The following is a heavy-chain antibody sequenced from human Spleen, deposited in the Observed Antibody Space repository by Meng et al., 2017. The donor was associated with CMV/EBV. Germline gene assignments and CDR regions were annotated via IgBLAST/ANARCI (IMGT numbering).Heavy chain of an antibody. CDR1: GFSLSTSGVA. CDR2: IYWDDDK. V-gene: IGHV2-5*02. D-gene: IGHD3-10*01. J-gene: IGHJ4*02. CDR3: AHGRFASGSYVFDY. Sequence: FSGFSLSTSGVAVGWIRQPPGKALEGLALIYWDDDKRYSPSLKNRVTITKDKSKNEVVLRVTNMDPVDTGTFYCAHGRFASGSYVFDYWGRGTLVTVSS.